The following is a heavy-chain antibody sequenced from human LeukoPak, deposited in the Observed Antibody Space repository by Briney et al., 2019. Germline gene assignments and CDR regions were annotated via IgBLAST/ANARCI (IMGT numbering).Heavy chain of an antibody. J-gene: IGHJ4*02. V-gene: IGHV4-30-2*01. CDR3: ARRLDNGEFVY. CDR1: GGSISSGGYS. Sequence: SETLSLTCAVSGGSISSGGYSWSWIRQPPGKGLEWIGYIYHSGSTYYNPSLKSRVTISVDRSKNQFSLKLSSVTAADTAVYYCARRLDNGEFVYWGQGTLVTVSS. D-gene: IGHD2-8*01. CDR2: IYHSGST.